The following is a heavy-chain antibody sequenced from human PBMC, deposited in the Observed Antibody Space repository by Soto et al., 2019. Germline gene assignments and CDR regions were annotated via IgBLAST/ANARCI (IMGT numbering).Heavy chain of an antibody. CDR3: ARDGVMITFGGVIVKPLSPDY. V-gene: IGHV1-3*01. CDR2: INAGNGNT. Sequence: ASVKVSCKASGYTFTSYAMHWVRQAPGQRLEWMGWINAGNGNTKYSQKFQGRVTITRDTSASTAYMELSSLRSEDTAVYHCARDGVMITFGGVIVKPLSPDYWGQGTLVTVSS. J-gene: IGHJ4*02. CDR1: GYTFTSYA. D-gene: IGHD3-16*02.